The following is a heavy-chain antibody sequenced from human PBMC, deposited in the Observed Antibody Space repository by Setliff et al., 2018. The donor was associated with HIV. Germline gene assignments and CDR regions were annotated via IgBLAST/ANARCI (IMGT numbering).Heavy chain of an antibody. CDR3: ARSRYQLLYDMDV. CDR2: INPSGGSA. J-gene: IGHJ6*03. Sequence: ASVKVSCKASGYTFTSYYIHWVRQAPGQGLEWMGRINPSGGSASYAQKFQGRVTMTRDTSTSTVYMELSSLTSEDTAVYFCARSRYQLLYDMDVWGKGTTVTVS. CDR1: GYTFTSYY. V-gene: IGHV1-46*01. D-gene: IGHD2-2*02.